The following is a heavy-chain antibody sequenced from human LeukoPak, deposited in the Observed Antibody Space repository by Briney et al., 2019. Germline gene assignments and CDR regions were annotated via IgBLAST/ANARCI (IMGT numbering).Heavy chain of an antibody. V-gene: IGHV4-38-2*01. D-gene: IGHD3-16*01. CDR3: ARSFGGVTMD. Sequence: PGGSLRLSCAASGFTFSSYAMRWVRQAPGKGLEWIASIYCSGSTYYNPSLKSRVTVSVDTSKSQFSLRLSSVTAADTAVYYCARSFGGVTMDWGQGTLVTVSS. CDR1: GFTFSSYA. CDR2: IYCSGST. J-gene: IGHJ4*02.